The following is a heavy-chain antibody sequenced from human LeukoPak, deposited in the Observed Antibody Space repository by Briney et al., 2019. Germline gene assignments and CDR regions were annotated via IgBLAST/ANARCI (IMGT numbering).Heavy chain of an antibody. J-gene: IGHJ6*03. CDR3: ARDGYCSSTSCPLRGYMDV. CDR2: INWNGGST. D-gene: IGHD2-2*03. Sequence: PGGSLRLSCAASGFTFDDYGMSWVRQAPGKGLEWVSGINWNGGSTGYADSVKGRFTISRDNAKNSLYLQMNSLRAEDTAVYYCARDGYCSSTSCPLRGYMDVWGKGTTVTISS. CDR1: GFTFDDYG. V-gene: IGHV3-20*04.